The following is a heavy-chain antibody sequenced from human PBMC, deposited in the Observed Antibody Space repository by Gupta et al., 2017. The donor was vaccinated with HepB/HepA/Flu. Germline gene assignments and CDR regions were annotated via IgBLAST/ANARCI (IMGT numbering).Heavy chain of an antibody. J-gene: IGHJ4*02. D-gene: IGHD1-26*01. CDR2: IVVGSGNT. CDR1: GFTFTSSA. CDR3: AAMIVGATGDFDY. Sequence: QMQLVQSGPEAMKPGTSVKVSCKASGFTFTSSAMQWVRQARGQLLEWIGWIVVGSGNTNDAQKFQERVTITRDMSTSTAYMELRRLRCEDTAVYYWAAMIVGATGDFDYWGQGTLVTVAS. V-gene: IGHV1-58*02.